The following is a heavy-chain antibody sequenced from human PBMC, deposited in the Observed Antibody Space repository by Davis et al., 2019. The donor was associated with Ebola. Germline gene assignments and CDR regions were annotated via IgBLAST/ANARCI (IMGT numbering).Heavy chain of an antibody. D-gene: IGHD2-2*01. CDR2: IYYSGST. J-gene: IGHJ6*02. CDR1: GGSISSSSYY. CDR3: AREGVGYCSSTSCYDYYGMDV. V-gene: IGHV4-39*07. Sequence: SETLSLTCTVSGGSISSSSYYWGWIRQPPGKGLEWIGSIYYSGSTYYNPSLKSRVTISVDTSNNQFSLKLSSVTAADTAVYYCAREGVGYCSSTSCYDYYGMDVWGQGTTVTVSS.